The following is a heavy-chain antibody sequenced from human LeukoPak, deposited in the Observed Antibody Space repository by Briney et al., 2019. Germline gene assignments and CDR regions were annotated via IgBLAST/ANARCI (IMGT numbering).Heavy chain of an antibody. Sequence: SETLSLTCTVSLDSTTSNFWSWVRQPPGKGLEWIGEIHRSGSPNYNPSLQSRVTISIDRSRNQIVLELSSVTAADTAVYYCARGPYLSRAEYFQHWGQGTLVTVSS. CDR2: IHRSGSP. V-gene: IGHV4-4*02. J-gene: IGHJ1*01. CDR1: LDSTTSNF. CDR3: ARGPYLSRAEYFQH. D-gene: IGHD2-21*01.